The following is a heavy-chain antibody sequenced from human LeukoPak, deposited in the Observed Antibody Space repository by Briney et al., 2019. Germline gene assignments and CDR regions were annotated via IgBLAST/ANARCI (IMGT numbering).Heavy chain of an antibody. CDR1: GYSISSGYY. CDR3: ARDQCSGGSCFHDY. Sequence: PSETLSLTCAVSGYSISSGYYWGWIRQPPGKGLEWIGSIYHSGSTYYNPSLKSRVTISVDTSKNQFSLKLSSVTAADTAVYYCARDQCSGGSCFHDYWGQGTLVTVSP. CDR2: IYHSGST. J-gene: IGHJ4*02. V-gene: IGHV4-38-2*02. D-gene: IGHD2-15*01.